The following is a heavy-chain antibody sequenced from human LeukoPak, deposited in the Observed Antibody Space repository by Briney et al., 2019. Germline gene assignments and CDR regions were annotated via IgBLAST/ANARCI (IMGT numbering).Heavy chain of an antibody. CDR1: GFTFSNYW. CDR2: IKQDGSEK. D-gene: IGHD3-16*02. Sequence: GGSLRLSCATSGFTFSNYWMSWVRQAPGKGLEWWANIKQDGSEKYYVDSVKGRFTISRDNAKNSLYLQMNSLRAEDTAVYYCARDSSPGYYDYVWGTYPRYWGQGTLVTVSP. J-gene: IGHJ4*02. CDR3: ARDSSPGYYDYVWGTYPRY. V-gene: IGHV3-7*05.